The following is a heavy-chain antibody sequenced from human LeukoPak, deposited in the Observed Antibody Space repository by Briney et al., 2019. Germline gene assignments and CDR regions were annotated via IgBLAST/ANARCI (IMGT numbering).Heavy chain of an antibody. CDR1: GGSFSGYY. V-gene: IGHV4-34*01. Sequence: PSETLSLTCAVYGGSFSGYYWSWIRQPPGKGLEWIGEINHSGSTNYNPSLKSRVTISVDTSKNQFSLKLSSVTAADTAVYYCARHAVVLWFGELSLNWFDPWGQGTLVTVSS. D-gene: IGHD3-10*01. CDR3: ARHAVVLWFGELSLNWFDP. CDR2: INHSGST. J-gene: IGHJ5*02.